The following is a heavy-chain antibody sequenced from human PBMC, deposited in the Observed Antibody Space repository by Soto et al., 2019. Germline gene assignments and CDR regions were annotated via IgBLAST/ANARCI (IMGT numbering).Heavy chain of an antibody. CDR3: ARVGGFGATTIDY. J-gene: IGHJ4*02. Sequence: SETLSLTCTVSGGSISSYYWSWIRLPPGKGLEWIGYIYYSGTTNYNPSLKSRITISADTSKNEFSLKLSSVTAADTAVYYCARVGGFGATTIDYWGQGTLVTVSS. CDR1: GGSISSYY. V-gene: IGHV4-59*08. CDR2: IYYSGTT. D-gene: IGHD3-10*01.